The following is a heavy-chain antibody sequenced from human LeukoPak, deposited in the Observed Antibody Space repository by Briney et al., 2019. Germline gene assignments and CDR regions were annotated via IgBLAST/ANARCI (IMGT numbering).Heavy chain of an antibody. V-gene: IGHV3-30*02. Sequence: GGSLRLSCAASGFTFSSYGMYWVRQAPGKGLEWVAFIRYDGSNKYYADSVKGRFTISRDNSKNTLYLQMNSLRAEDTAVYYCAREVVAAAGDWGQGTLVTVSS. CDR1: GFTFSSYG. CDR2: IRYDGSNK. D-gene: IGHD6-13*01. J-gene: IGHJ4*02. CDR3: AREVVAAAGD.